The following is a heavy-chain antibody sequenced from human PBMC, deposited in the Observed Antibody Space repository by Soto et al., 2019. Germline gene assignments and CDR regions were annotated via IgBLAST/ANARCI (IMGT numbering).Heavy chain of an antibody. Sequence: SVKVSCKASGGTFSSYAISWVRQAPGQGLEWMGGIIPIFGTANYAQKFQGSVTITADKSTSTAYMELSSLRSEDTDVYYCARGSAGYSSAPFDPWGQGTLVTVSS. CDR1: GGTFSSYA. V-gene: IGHV1-69*06. CDR2: IIPIFGTA. D-gene: IGHD6-19*01. J-gene: IGHJ5*02. CDR3: ARGSAGYSSAPFDP.